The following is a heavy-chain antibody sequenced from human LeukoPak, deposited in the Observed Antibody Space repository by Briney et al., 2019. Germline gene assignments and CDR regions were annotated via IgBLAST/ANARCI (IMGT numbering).Heavy chain of an antibody. CDR1: GFTFSYYG. CDR3: AKAYGGYESHYYYYGMDD. J-gene: IGHJ6*02. V-gene: IGHV3-30*18. Sequence: GGTLRLSCAASGFTFSYYGMHWVRQAPGKGLEWVVVISYDGSNEYYADSVKGRFTISRDNSKNTLYLQMNSLRAEDTAVYYCAKAYGGYESHYYYYGMDDWGQGTTVTVSS. D-gene: IGHD5-12*01. CDR2: ISYDGSNE.